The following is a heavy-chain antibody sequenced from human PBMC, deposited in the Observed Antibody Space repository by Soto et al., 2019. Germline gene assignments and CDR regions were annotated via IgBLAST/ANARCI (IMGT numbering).Heavy chain of an antibody. CDR2: FDHEDDET. J-gene: IGHJ5*02. Sequence: GAPVKVSCKAAGYTLTELPIHWVLQAQGKGLEWMGGFDHEDDETIYAEKFQGRVTMTEDTSTDTAYMELTSLRSEDTAVYYCATDNYYDKSGYSWFDAWGQRTLVTVSS. CDR1: GYTLTELP. V-gene: IGHV1-24*01. CDR3: ATDNYYDKSGYSWFDA. D-gene: IGHD3-22*01.